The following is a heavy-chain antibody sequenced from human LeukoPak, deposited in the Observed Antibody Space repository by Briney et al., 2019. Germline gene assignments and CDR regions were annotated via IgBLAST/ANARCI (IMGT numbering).Heavy chain of an antibody. Sequence: PGGSLRLSCAASGFTFDDYGMSWVRQAPGKGLEWVSRINSDGSSTSYADSVKGRFTISRDNAKNTLYLQMNSLRAEDTAVYYCARAHSSSWYSLGYYSYYYMDVWGKGTTVTVSS. V-gene: IGHV3-74*01. CDR2: INSDGSST. J-gene: IGHJ6*03. CDR3: ARAHSSSWYSLGYYSYYYMDV. CDR1: GFTFDDYG. D-gene: IGHD6-13*01.